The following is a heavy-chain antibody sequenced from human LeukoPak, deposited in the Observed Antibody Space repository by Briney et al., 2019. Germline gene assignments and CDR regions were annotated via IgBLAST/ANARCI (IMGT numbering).Heavy chain of an antibody. J-gene: IGHJ3*02. CDR3: ARRERGYYDSSGPDEAFDI. CDR2: IIPIFGTA. D-gene: IGHD3-22*01. Sequence: SVKVSCKASGGTFSSYAISWVRQAPGQGLEWMGGIIPIFGTANYAQKFQGRVTITTDESTSTAYMELSSLRSEDTAVYYCARRERGYYDSSGPDEAFDIWGQGTMVTVSS. V-gene: IGHV1-69*05. CDR1: GGTFSSYA.